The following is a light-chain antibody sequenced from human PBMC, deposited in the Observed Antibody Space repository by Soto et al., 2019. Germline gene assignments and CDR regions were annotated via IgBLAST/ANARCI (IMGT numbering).Light chain of an antibody. CDR3: SSYISSSTSVV. V-gene: IGLV2-14*01. CDR2: DVS. J-gene: IGLJ2*01. Sequence: QSALTQPASVSGSPGQSITISCTGTSSYVGSYNYVSWYQQHPGKAPKLMIYDVSNRPSGVSDRFSGSKSGNTASLTISGLQAEDEADYYCSSYISSSTSVVFGGGTKLTVL. CDR1: SSYVGSYNY.